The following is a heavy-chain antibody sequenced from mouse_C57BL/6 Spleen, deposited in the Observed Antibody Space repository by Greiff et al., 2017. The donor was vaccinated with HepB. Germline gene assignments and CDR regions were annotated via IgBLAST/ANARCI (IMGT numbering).Heavy chain of an antibody. D-gene: IGHD1-1*01. Sequence: VQLQQSGAELVKPGASVKISCKASGYAFSSYWMNWVKQRPGKGLEWIGQIYPGDGDTNYNGKFKGKATLTADKSSSTAYMKLSSLPSEDSAVYFCARHYVDAMDYWGQGTSVTVSS. CDR1: GYAFSSYW. V-gene: IGHV1-80*01. CDR2: IYPGDGDT. CDR3: ARHYVDAMDY. J-gene: IGHJ4*01.